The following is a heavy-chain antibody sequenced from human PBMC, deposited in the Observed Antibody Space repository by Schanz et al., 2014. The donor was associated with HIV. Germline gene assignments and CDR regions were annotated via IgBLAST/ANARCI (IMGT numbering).Heavy chain of an antibody. Sequence: EVQVVESGGGLVQPGGSLRLSCTTSGFIFSDHFMGWVRQAPGKGLEWVARSRVKSDSYATEYAASVTGRFTISRDDSKNSVYLQMNSLRPEDTAVCYCAKDKSRHTYSSSSIFDPWGQGTLVTVSS. D-gene: IGHD6-13*01. V-gene: IGHV3-72*01. CDR3: AKDKSRHTYSSSSIFDP. CDR1: GFIFSDHF. J-gene: IGHJ5*02. CDR2: SRVKSDSYAT.